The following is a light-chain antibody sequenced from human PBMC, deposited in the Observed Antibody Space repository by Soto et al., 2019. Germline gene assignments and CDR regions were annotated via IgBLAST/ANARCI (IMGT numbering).Light chain of an antibody. CDR2: DAS. CDR3: QQRSNWPT. Sequence: EIVLTQSAATLSLSPGERATLSCRASQSLTSYLAWYQQKPGQAPRLLIYDASSRATGIPARFTGSGSGTDFTLTISSLEPEDFAVYYCQQRSNWPTFGGGTKVEIK. J-gene: IGKJ4*01. CDR1: QSLTSY. V-gene: IGKV3-11*01.